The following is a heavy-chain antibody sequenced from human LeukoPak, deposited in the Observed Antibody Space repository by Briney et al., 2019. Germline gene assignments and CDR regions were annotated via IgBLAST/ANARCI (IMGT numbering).Heavy chain of an antibody. CDR2: IYYSGST. J-gene: IGHJ4*02. V-gene: IGHV4-39*01. D-gene: IGHD3-22*01. Sequence: PSETLSLTCTVSGGSISSSSYYWGWIRQPPGKGLEWIGSIYYSGSTYYNPSLKSRVTISVDTSKNQFSLKLSSVTAADTAVYYCARLRLFLHYFDYWGQGTLVTVSS. CDR3: ARLRLFLHYFDY. CDR1: GGSISSSSYY.